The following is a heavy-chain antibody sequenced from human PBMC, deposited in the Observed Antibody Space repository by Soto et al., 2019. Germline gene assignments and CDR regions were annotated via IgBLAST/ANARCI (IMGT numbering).Heavy chain of an antibody. V-gene: IGHV1-69*13. Sequence: SVKVSCKASGGTSSSYAISWLRQAHGQGLEWRGGIIPFFGTTNYAQKFQDRVSITADESTSTAYMELSSLRSGDTAVYYCAREGLTPLYYYYGMDVWGQGTTVTVS. CDR1: GGTSSSYA. D-gene: IGHD2-15*01. J-gene: IGHJ6*02. CDR2: IIPFFGTT. CDR3: AREGLTPLYYYYGMDV.